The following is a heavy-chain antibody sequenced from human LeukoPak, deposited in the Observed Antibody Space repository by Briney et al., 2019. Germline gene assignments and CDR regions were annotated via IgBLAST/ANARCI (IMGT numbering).Heavy chain of an antibody. CDR3: ARGLGYYDSSVGY. CDR1: GYSISSGYY. CDR2: IYHSGST. J-gene: IGHJ4*02. Sequence: SETLSLTCTVSGYSISSGYYWGWIRQPPGKGLEWIGSIYHSGSTYYNPSLKSRVTISVDTSKNQFSLKLNSVTAADTAVYYCARGLGYYDSSVGYWGQGTLVTVSS. V-gene: IGHV4-38-2*02. D-gene: IGHD3-22*01.